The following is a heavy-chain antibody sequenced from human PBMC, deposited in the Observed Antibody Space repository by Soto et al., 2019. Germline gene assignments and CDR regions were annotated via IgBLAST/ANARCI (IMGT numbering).Heavy chain of an antibody. V-gene: IGHV4-61*01. CDR1: GGSVSSGSYY. Sequence: QVQLQESGPGLVKPSETLSLTCTVSGGSVSSGSYYWSWIRQPPGKGLEWIGYIYYSGSTNYNPSLKRRVTISVDTSKNQCALKLSSVTAADTAVYYCARDGWEQWQRRVGWFDPWGQGTLFTVSS. D-gene: IGHD6-19*01. CDR3: ARDGWEQWQRRVGWFDP. CDR2: IYYSGST. J-gene: IGHJ5*02.